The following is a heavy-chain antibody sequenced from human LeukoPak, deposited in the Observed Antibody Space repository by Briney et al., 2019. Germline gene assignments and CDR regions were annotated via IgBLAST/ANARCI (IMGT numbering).Heavy chain of an antibody. Sequence: ASVKVSCKASGYTFTGYYMHWVRQAPGQGLEWMGWINPNSGGTNYAQKFQGRVTMTRDTSISTAYMELSRLRSDDTAVYYCARHIVVVVAARGDDAFDIWGQGTMVTVSS. D-gene: IGHD2-15*01. J-gene: IGHJ3*02. CDR1: GYTFTGYY. CDR2: INPNSGGT. V-gene: IGHV1-2*02. CDR3: ARHIVVVVAARGDDAFDI.